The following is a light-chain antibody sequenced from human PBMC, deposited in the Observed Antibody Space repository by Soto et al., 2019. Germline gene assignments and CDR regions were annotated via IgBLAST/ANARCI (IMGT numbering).Light chain of an antibody. CDR1: QSVNNNY. V-gene: IGKV3-20*01. CDR2: GAS. CDR3: QQYGVAPGLFT. Sequence: EIVLTQSPGSLSLSPGERATLSCRASQSVNNNYLAWYQQKPGQAPRLLIYGASSRATGIPDRFSGSGSGTDFTLTISRLEPEDFAVYYWQQYGVAPGLFTFGPGTKVDVK. J-gene: IGKJ3*01.